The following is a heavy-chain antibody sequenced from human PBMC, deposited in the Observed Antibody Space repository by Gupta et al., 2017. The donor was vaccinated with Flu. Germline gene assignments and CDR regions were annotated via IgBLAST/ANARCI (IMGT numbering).Heavy chain of an antibody. J-gene: IGHJ3*02. CDR2: IWYDGSNK. Sequence: VAVIWYDGSNKYYADSVKGRFTISRDNSKNTLYVQMNSLRAEDTAVYYCASDEVAGSTTYAFDMWGQGTMVTVSS. CDR3: ASDEVAGSTTYAFDM. D-gene: IGHD1-26*01. V-gene: IGHV3-33*01.